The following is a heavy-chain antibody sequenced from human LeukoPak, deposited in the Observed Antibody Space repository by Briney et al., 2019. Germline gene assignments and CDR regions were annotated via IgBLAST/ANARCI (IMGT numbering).Heavy chain of an antibody. V-gene: IGHV4-38-2*02. CDR2: IYHSGNT. CDR3: ARGDYSSSWYEYNWFDP. D-gene: IGHD6-13*01. Sequence: SETLSLTCTVSGYSISSGYYWGWIRQPPGKGLECIGSIYHSGNTYYSPSLKSRVTISVDTSKNQFSLKLSSVTAADTAVYYCARGDYSSSWYEYNWFDPWGQGTLVTVSS. CDR1: GYSISSGYY. J-gene: IGHJ5*02.